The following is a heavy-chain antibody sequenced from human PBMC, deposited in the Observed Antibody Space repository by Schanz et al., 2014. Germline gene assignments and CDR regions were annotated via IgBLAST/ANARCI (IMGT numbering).Heavy chain of an antibody. CDR3: VREESYYGAGSYRY. V-gene: IGHV3-7*01. J-gene: IGHJ4*02. Sequence: EVQLVESGGELIQPGGSLRLSCEASGFTFSRYWMHWVRQAPGKGLEWVANIKQDESERSYVDSVKGRFTISRDDAQNSVYLQMNSLRAEDTSVYHCVREESYYGAGSYRYWGPGTLVTVSS. CDR1: GFTFSRYW. CDR2: IKQDESER. D-gene: IGHD3-10*01.